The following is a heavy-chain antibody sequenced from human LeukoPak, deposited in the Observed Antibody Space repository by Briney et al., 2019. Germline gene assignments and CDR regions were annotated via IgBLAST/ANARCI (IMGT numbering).Heavy chain of an antibody. CDR1: GFTFNSYG. CDR3: ARDRYSAYDSGADY. J-gene: IGHJ4*02. CDR2: IRCKGWNK. Sequence: PGGSLRLSCAASGFTFNSYGMHWVPQARRKGLEHGSGIRCKGWNKLYANSVKGRFTIPRDNSKHTLYLKMGSLRAADVDVYYCARDRYSAYDSGADYWGQGGMVTVCS. V-gene: IGHV3-64*01. D-gene: IGHD5-12*01.